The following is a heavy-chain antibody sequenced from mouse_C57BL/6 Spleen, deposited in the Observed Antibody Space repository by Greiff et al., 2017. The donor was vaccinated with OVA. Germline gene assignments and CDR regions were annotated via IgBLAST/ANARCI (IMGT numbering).Heavy chain of an antibody. Sequence: EVKLVESGPGMVKPSQSLSLTCTVTGYSITSGYDWHWIRHFPGNKLEWMGYISYSGSTNYNPSLKSRISITHDTSKNHFFLKLNSVTTEDTATYYCARSGGWLPDYYAMDYWGQGTSVTVSS. V-gene: IGHV3-1*01. D-gene: IGHD2-3*01. J-gene: IGHJ4*01. CDR3: ARSGGWLPDYYAMDY. CDR2: ISYSGST. CDR1: GYSITSGYD.